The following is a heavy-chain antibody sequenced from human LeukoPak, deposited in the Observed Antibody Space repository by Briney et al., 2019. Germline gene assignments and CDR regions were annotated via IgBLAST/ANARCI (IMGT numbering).Heavy chain of an antibody. Sequence: SETLSLTCAVYGGSFSSYYWSWIRQPPGKGLEWIGEINHSGSTNYNPSLKSRVTISVDTSKNQFSLKLSSVTAADTAVYYCARVGATAFYFDYWGQGTLVTVSS. CDR3: ARVGATAFYFDY. V-gene: IGHV4-34*01. CDR2: INHSGST. J-gene: IGHJ4*02. D-gene: IGHD1-26*01. CDR1: GGSFSSYY.